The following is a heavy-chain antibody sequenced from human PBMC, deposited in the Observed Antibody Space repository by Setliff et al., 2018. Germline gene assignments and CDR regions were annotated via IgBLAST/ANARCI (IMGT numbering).Heavy chain of an antibody. J-gene: IGHJ4*02. V-gene: IGHV3-64*04. CDR1: GFTFSRYA. Sequence: GVLRLSCSASGFTFSRYAMHWVRQAPGKGLESVSAISSTGYVDSVKGRFTISRDNAKNSLYLQMNSLKADDTAVYYCARVRNYYGSGSYLSAFDYWGQGALVTVSS. CDR2: ISST. D-gene: IGHD3-10*01. CDR3: ARVRNYYGSGSYLSAFDY.